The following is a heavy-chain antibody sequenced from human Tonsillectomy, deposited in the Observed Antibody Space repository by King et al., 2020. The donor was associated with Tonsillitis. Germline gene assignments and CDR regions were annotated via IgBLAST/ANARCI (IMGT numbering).Heavy chain of an antibody. CDR1: GDSISSGRHY. CDR3: ATGQQPMGLDS. V-gene: IGHV4-61*02. CDR2: MYTNGGP. Sequence: VQLQESGPGLVKPSQTLSLTCSVSGDSISSGRHYWSWVRQPAGKGLEWIGRMYTNGGPNYNPSLKSRVTITLDTSKNHFPLKGTSVTDAATAMYYCATGQQPMGLDSWGQGTLVTVSS. J-gene: IGHJ4*02. D-gene: IGHD2-8*02.